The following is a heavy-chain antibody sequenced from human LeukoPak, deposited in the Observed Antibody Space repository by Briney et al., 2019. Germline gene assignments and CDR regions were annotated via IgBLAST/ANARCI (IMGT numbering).Heavy chain of an antibody. CDR3: ARSLPLVSTSDAFDI. J-gene: IGHJ3*02. D-gene: IGHD5/OR15-5a*01. V-gene: IGHV4-4*07. CDR2: IYTSGST. Sequence: SETLSLTCTVSGGSISSYYWSWIRQPAGKGLEWIGRIYTSGSTNYNPSLKSRVTISVDKSKNQFSLKLSSVTAADTAVYYCARSLPLVSTSDAFDIWGQGTMVTVSS. CDR1: GGSISSYY.